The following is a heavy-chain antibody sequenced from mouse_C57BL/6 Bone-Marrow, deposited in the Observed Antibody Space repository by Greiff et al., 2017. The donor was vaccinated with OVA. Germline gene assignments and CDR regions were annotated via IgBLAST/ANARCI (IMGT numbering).Heavy chain of an antibody. CDR2: INPYNGDT. Sequence: SGPELVKPGDSVKISCKASGYSFTGYFMNWVMQSHGKSLEWIGRINPYNGDTFYNQKFKGKATLTVDKSSSTAHMELRSLTSEDSAVYYCARSGYYYGSKDYWGQGTTLTVSS. CDR3: ARSGYYYGSKDY. D-gene: IGHD1-1*01. CDR1: GYSFTGYF. V-gene: IGHV1-20*01. J-gene: IGHJ2*01.